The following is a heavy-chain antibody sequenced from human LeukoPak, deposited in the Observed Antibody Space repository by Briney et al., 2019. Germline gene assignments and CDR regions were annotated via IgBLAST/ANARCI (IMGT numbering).Heavy chain of an antibody. J-gene: IGHJ6*03. V-gene: IGHV1-69*05. D-gene: IGHD4-11*01. CDR1: GGTFSSYA. CDR3: ARDEFGGRLQGYYYYMDV. Sequence: ASVKVSCKASGGTFSSYAISWVRQAPGQGLEWIGRIIPIFGTANYAQKFQGRVTITTDESTSTAYMELSSLRSEDTAVYYCARDEFGGRLQGYYYYMDVWGKGTTVTVSS. CDR2: IIPIFGTA.